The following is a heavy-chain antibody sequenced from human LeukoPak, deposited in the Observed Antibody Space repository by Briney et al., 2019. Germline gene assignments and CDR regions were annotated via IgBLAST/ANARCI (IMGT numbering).Heavy chain of an antibody. D-gene: IGHD3-3*01. J-gene: IGHJ3*02. V-gene: IGHV3-53*05. Sequence: PGGSLRLSCAASGFTVSSNYMSWVRQAPGKGLEWVSVIYSGGSTYYADSVKGRFTISRDNSKNTLYLQMNSLRAEDTAVYYCARDSTYYDFWSGYQPPDAFDIWGQGTMVTVSS. CDR2: IYSGGST. CDR1: GFTVSSNY. CDR3: ARDSTYYDFWSGYQPPDAFDI.